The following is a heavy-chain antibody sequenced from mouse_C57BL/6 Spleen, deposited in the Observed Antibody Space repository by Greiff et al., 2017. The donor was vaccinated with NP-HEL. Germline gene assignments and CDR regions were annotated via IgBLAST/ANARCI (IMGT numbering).Heavy chain of an antibody. J-gene: IGHJ3*01. Sequence: QVQLQQSGPGLVQPSQSLSITCTVSGFSLTSSGVHWVRQSPGKGLEWLGVLWSGGSTDYNAAFISRLSISKDNSKSQVFFKMNSLQADDTAIYYCARNIYRGLAYWGQGTLVTVAA. CDR1: GFSLTSSG. V-gene: IGHV2-2*01. D-gene: IGHD2-14*01. CDR3: ARNIYRGLAY. CDR2: LWSGGST.